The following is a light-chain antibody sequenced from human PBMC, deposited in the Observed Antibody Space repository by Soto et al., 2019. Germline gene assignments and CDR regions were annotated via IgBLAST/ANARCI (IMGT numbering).Light chain of an antibody. CDR2: DNS. CDR1: SSNTGAGYD. J-gene: IGLJ2*01. CDR3: QSYDNSLSAAV. V-gene: IGLV1-40*01. Sequence: QSVLTQPPSGSGAPGQRVTISCTGSSSNTGAGYDVHWYQQLPGTAPKLLIYDNSNRPSGVPDRFSGSKSGTSASLAITGLQTEDDADYYCQSYDNSLSAAVFGGGTTLTVL.